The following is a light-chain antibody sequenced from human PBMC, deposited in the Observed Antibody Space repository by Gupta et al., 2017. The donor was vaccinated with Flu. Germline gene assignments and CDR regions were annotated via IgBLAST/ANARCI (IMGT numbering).Light chain of an antibody. J-gene: IGLJ2*01. CDR2: EDN. CDR3: CSYGGSKF. V-gene: IGLV2-8*01. Sequence: TGTSSDVGGDNYVSWYQQHPGKAPKLIIYEDNKRPSGVPDRFSGSKSGNTASLTVSGLLAEDEADYYCCSYGGSKFFGGGTKLTVL. CDR1: SSDVGGDNY.